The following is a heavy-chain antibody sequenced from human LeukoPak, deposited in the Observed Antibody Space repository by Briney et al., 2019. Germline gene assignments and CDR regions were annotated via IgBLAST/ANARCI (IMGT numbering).Heavy chain of an antibody. Sequence: GGSLRLSCAASGFTSSTYNMNWVRQAPGKGLEWVSHITSSSTNIYYADSVKGRFTISRDNAKNALSLQMNSLRDEDTAVYYCATSGNYYLKFWGQGTLVTVSS. CDR1: GFTSSTYN. V-gene: IGHV3-48*02. CDR2: ITSSSTNI. CDR3: ATSGNYYLKF. J-gene: IGHJ4*02. D-gene: IGHD1-26*01.